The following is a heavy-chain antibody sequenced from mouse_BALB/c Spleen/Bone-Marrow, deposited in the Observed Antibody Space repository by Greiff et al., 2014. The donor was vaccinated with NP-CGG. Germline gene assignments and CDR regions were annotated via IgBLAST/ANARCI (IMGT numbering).Heavy chain of an antibody. Sequence: VQLQQSGAELVRPGSSVKISCKASGYAFSGYWMNWVKQRPGQGLEWIGQIYPGDGDTDYNGKFKGKATLTADKSSSTAYMQLSSLTSEDSAVYFRARGGISVDYWGQGTTLTVSS. CDR1: GYAFSGYW. J-gene: IGHJ2*01. CDR2: IYPGDGDT. V-gene: IGHV1-80*01. CDR3: ARGGISVDY.